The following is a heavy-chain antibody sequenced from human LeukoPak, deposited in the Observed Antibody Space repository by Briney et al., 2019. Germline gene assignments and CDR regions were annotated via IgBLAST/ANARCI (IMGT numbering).Heavy chain of an antibody. CDR3: ARGRWRYCSSIAGTIATRVCYYYYMDV. D-gene: IGHD2-2*01. Sequence: SETLSLTCAVYGGSFSGYYWSWIRQPPGKGLGWIGEINHSGSTNYNPSLKSRVTISVDTSKNQFSLKLSSVTAADTAVYYCARGRWRYCSSIAGTIATRVCYYYYMDVWGKGTTVTVSS. V-gene: IGHV4-34*01. CDR1: GGSFSGYY. J-gene: IGHJ6*03. CDR2: INHSGST.